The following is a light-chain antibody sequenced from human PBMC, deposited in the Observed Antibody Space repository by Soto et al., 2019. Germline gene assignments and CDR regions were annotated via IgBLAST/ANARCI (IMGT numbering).Light chain of an antibody. Sequence: DIQMTQSPSSLSASVGDSVTITFRASQNIARYLNWYQHKPGKATELLIYAASNLQDGVPSRFSGRGSGTEFTLTISSLQPEDFALYYCQQTYSTPASTFGQGTSVDVK. V-gene: IGKV1-39*01. J-gene: IGKJ1*01. CDR1: QNIARY. CDR3: QQTYSTPAST. CDR2: AAS.